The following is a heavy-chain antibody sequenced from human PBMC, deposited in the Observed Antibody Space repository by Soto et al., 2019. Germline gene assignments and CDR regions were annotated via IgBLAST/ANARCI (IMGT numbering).Heavy chain of an antibody. D-gene: IGHD2-15*01. V-gene: IGHV4-30-2*01. Sequence: QLQLQESGSGLVKPSQTLSLTCAVSGGSISSGGYSWSWIRQPPGKGLEWIGYIYHSGSTYYNPSLKSRVTIAVDRYKTQFSLKLSSVTAADTAVYYCARDDVVAQKFDYWGQGTLVTVSS. CDR3: ARDDVVAQKFDY. J-gene: IGHJ4*02. CDR1: GGSISSGGYS. CDR2: IYHSGST.